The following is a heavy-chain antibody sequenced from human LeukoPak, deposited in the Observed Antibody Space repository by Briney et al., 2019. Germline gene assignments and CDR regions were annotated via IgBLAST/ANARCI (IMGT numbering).Heavy chain of an antibody. D-gene: IGHD3-22*01. J-gene: IGHJ4*02. CDR3: AKDLVAYYDSRGYYSPFDY. CDR1: GFTFSSYA. Sequence: PGGSLRLSCAASGFTFSSYAMHWVRQAPGKGLEWVAVISYDGSNKYYADSVEGRFTISRDNSKNTLYLQMNSLRAEDTAVYYCAKDLVAYYDSRGYYSPFDYWGQGILVTASS. CDR2: ISYDGSNK. V-gene: IGHV3-30-3*01.